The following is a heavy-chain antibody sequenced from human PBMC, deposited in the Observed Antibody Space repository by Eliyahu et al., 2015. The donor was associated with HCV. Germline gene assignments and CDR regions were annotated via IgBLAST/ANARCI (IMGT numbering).Heavy chain of an antibody. Sequence: QMQLQQXGAEVRKPGSSVKISXEPSGWTXTFTXLPWVRXAPGQGLEWLGWITPYNGNTNYAQAFQDRLSITRSNSITPLYMELRSLRSEDTGIYFCVRSSLQGDQFSLDVWGQGTAVTVSS. D-gene: IGHD2-21*02. J-gene: IGHJ6*02. CDR2: ITPYNGNT. CDR3: VRSSLQGDQFSLDV. V-gene: IGHV1-45*02. CDR1: GWTXTFTX.